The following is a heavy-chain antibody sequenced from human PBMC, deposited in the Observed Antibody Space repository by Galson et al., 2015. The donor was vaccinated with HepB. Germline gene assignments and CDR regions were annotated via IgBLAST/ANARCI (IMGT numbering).Heavy chain of an antibody. CDR3: ARHYSANGIAVAGVLVS. CDR1: GGSISSSSYY. D-gene: IGHD6-13*01. J-gene: IGHJ5*02. V-gene: IGHV4-39*01. Sequence: SETLSLTCTVSGGSISSSSYYWGWIRQPPGKGLEWIGSIYYSGNTYYNPSLKSRVTISVDTSKNQFSLKLTSVTAADTAVYYCARHYSANGIAVAGVLVSWGQGTLVTASS. CDR2: IYYSGNT.